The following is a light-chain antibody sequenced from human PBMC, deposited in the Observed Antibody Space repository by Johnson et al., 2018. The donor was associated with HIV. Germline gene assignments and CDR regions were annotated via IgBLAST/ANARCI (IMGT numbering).Light chain of an antibody. CDR3: GTWDSSLSGV. J-gene: IGLJ1*01. CDR1: SSNIGNNR. Sequence: QSVLTQPPSVSAAPGQKVTISCSGSSSNIGNNRVSWYQQLPGTAPKLLIYDNNKRPSGIPDRSSVSKSGTSATLGITGLQTGDEADYYCGTWDSSLSGVFGTVTQVPVL. CDR2: DNN. V-gene: IGLV1-51*01.